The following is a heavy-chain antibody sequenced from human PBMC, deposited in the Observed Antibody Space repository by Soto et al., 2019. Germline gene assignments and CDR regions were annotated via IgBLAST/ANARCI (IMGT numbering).Heavy chain of an antibody. V-gene: IGHV1-18*01. Sequence: GASVKVSCKASGYTFASYGISWVRQAPGQGLEWVAWISGYTGDTHYAQKLQDRVTLTTDTSTNIVYMELRSLGSDDTAVYYCARTRLDSRITSCYEYWG. J-gene: IGHJ4*03. CDR1: GYTFASYG. CDR2: ISGYTGDT. D-gene: IGHD3-10*01. CDR3: ARTRLDSRITSCYEY.